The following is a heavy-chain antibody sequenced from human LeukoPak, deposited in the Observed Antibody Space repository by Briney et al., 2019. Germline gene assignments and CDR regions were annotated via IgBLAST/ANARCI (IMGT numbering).Heavy chain of an antibody. D-gene: IGHD1-26*01. J-gene: IGHJ4*02. CDR1: GFSFSIYA. CDR3: TREAGATDY. CDR2: IYSDGST. V-gene: IGHV3-66*01. Sequence: PGGSLRLSCAASGFSFSIYAMTWVRQAPEGKGLEWVSVIYSDGSTYYADSVKGRFTISRDNSKNMLYVQMNSLRAEDTALYYCTREAGATDYWGQGTLVTVSS.